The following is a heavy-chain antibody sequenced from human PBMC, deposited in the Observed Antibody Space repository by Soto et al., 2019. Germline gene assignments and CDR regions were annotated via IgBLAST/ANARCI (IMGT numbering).Heavy chain of an antibody. V-gene: IGHV1-18*01. CDR1: GDGFSNYG. D-gene: IGHD3-22*01. CDR3: ARVWYYDSSGYYAFDY. Sequence: QVQLVQSGAEVKKPGASVRVSCKASGDGFSNYGFSWVRQAPGQGLEWMGWISAYDGQTNYTKNFQCIVTMTTDKSSSTAYREVRSLRSDDTAVYYCARVWYYDSSGYYAFDYWGLGTLVTVSS. J-gene: IGHJ4*02. CDR2: ISAYDGQT.